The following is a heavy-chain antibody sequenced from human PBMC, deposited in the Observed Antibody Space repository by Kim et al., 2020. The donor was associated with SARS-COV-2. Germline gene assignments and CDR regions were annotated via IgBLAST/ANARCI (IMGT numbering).Heavy chain of an antibody. V-gene: IGHV4-4*02. CDR3: ARVSNYGSGSYPFDY. D-gene: IGHD3-10*01. Sequence: PSLKSRVTISVDKSKNQFSLKLSSVTAADTAVYYCARVSNYGSGSYPFDYWGQGTLVTVSS. J-gene: IGHJ4*02.